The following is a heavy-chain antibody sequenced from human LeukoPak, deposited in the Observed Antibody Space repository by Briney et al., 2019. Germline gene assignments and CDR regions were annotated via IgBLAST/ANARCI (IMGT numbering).Heavy chain of an antibody. J-gene: IGHJ4*02. CDR3: VKDREENYIFDY. V-gene: IGHV3-9*01. Sequence: GGSLRLSCAASGFTFDDYAMHWVRQASGKGLEWVSGISWNSGSIGYADSVKGRFTISRDNAKNSLYLQMNSLRAEDTALYYCVKDREENYIFDYWGQGTLVTVSS. D-gene: IGHD5-24*01. CDR2: ISWNSGSI. CDR1: GFTFDDYA.